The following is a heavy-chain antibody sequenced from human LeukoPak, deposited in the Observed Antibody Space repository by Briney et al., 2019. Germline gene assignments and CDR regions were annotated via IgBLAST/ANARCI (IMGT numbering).Heavy chain of an antibody. CDR1: GGSINTPNYY. D-gene: IGHD3-22*01. J-gene: IGHJ4*02. CDR3: ARVTGYMIEDYFDY. V-gene: IGHV4-39*07. Sequence: PSETLSLTCTVSGGSINTPNYYWGWIRQTPGKGLEWIGNIFYSGGTYYSPSLTSRVTISLDTSKNQFSLKLSSVTAADTAVYYCARVTGYMIEDYFDYWGQGTLVTVSS. CDR2: IFYSGGT.